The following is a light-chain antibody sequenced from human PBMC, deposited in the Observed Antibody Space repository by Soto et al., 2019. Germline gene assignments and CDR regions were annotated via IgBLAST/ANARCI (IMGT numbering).Light chain of an antibody. CDR3: QQYNSDST. CDR2: KAS. J-gene: IGKJ1*01. CDR1: QSISSW. Sequence: DIQMTQSPSTLSASVGDRVTITCRASQSISSWLAWYQQKPGKAPKLLIYKASSLQSGIPSRFSGSGSGTEFTLTISCLEPDVFSSYYYQQYNSDSTFGQGTKVEIK. V-gene: IGKV1-5*03.